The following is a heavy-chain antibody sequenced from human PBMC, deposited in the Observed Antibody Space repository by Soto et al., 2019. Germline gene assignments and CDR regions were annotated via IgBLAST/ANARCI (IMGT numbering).Heavy chain of an antibody. CDR3: ARGYYYGSGSYLTRFDY. J-gene: IGHJ4*02. Sequence: ASVKVSCKASGCTFTSYGISWVRQAPGQGLEWMGWISAYNGNTNYAQKLQGRVTMTTDTSTSTAYMELRSLRSDDTAVYYCARGYYYGSGSYLTRFDYWGQGTLVTVSS. CDR1: GCTFTSYG. CDR2: ISAYNGNT. V-gene: IGHV1-18*01. D-gene: IGHD3-10*01.